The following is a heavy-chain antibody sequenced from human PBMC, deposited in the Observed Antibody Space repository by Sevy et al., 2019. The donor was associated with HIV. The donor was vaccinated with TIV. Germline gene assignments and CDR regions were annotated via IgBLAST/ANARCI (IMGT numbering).Heavy chain of an antibody. D-gene: IGHD4-4*01. CDR1: GFTFSIYA. V-gene: IGHV3-23*01. J-gene: IGHJ4*02. Sequence: GGSLRLSCAASGFTFSIYAMSWVRQAPGKGLEWVSAISGTSASTYYADSVKGRFTISRDNSKNTVYLQMNTLRADDTAIYYCAKDAGSGSYSNWYYFDYWGQGTLVTVSS. CDR2: ISGTSAST. CDR3: AKDAGSGSYSNWYYFDY.